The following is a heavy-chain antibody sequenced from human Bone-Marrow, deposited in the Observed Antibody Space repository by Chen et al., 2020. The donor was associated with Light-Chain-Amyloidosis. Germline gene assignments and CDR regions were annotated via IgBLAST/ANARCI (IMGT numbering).Heavy chain of an antibody. CDR2: INGDGSRK. V-gene: IGHV3-74*01. J-gene: IGHJ6*02. Sequence: EVQLVGSGGGLGKPGGSLRLSCAGSGFTFSNYWMHWVRQGPGKGLVWVSHINGDGSRKSYADSVKGRFSISRDNAKNTLYLQMHSLGVEDTAVYYCARGQVRSDGTGRNHYGMDVWGQGTTVTVSS. D-gene: IGHD3-10*01. CDR3: ARGQVRSDGTGRNHYGMDV. CDR1: GFTFSNYW.